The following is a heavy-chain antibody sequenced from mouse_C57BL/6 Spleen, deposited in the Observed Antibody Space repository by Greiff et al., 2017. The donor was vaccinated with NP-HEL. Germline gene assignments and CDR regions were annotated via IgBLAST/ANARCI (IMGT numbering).Heavy chain of an antibody. CDR1: GYAFSSSW. Sequence: VKLQESGPELVKPGASVKISCKASGYAFSSSWMNWVKQRPGKGLEWIGRIYPGDGDTNYNGKFKGKATLTADKSSSTAYMQLSSLTSEDSAVYFCARNGLKGYFDYWGQGTTLTVSS. J-gene: IGHJ2*01. CDR2: IYPGDGDT. V-gene: IGHV1-82*01. CDR3: ARNGLKGYFDY. D-gene: IGHD1-3*01.